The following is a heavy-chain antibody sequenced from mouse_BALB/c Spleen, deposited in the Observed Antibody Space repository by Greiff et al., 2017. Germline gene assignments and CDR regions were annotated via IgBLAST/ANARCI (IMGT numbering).Heavy chain of an antibody. V-gene: IGHV1-18*01. CDR1: GYTFTDYN. J-gene: IGHJ1*01. CDR2: INRNYDST. CDR3: ARKSYASYVGRYFDV. D-gene: IGHD2-1*01. Sequence: VQLQQSGAELVKPGASVKLSCKASGYTFTDYNMYWVKQSHGKSLEWIGDINRNYDSTSYNQKFKGKATLSIDKTSSTAYMELRSLTSEDTAVYYSARKSYASYVGRYFDVWGAGTTVTVSS.